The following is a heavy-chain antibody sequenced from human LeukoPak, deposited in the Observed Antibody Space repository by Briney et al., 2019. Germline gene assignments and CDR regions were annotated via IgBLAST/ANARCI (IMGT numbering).Heavy chain of an antibody. CDR2: IYSGGST. J-gene: IGHJ4*02. Sequence: GGSLRLSCAASGFTVSRNYMSWVRQAPGKGLEWVSVIYSGGSTYYADSVKGRFTISRDNSKNTLYLQMNSLRAEDTAVYYCARAGPSSSWHQFDYWGQGTLVTVSS. CDR3: ARAGPSSSWHQFDY. V-gene: IGHV3-66*01. D-gene: IGHD6-13*01. CDR1: GFTVSRNY.